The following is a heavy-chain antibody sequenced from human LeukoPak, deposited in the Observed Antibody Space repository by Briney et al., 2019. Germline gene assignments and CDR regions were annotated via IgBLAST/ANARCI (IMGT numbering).Heavy chain of an antibody. D-gene: IGHD6-13*01. V-gene: IGHV3-48*03. CDR3: ARGVVTGDIAAAGPFDY. CDR1: GFTFSSYE. CDR2: ISSSGSTI. Sequence: GGSLRLSCAASGFTFSSYEMNWVRQAPGKGLEWVSYISSSGSTIYYADSVKGRFTISRDNAKNSLYLQMNSLRAEDTAVYYCARGVVTGDIAAAGPFDYWGQGTLVTVSS. J-gene: IGHJ4*02.